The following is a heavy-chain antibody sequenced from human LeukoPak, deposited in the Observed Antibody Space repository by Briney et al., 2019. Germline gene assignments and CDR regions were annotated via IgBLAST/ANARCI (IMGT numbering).Heavy chain of an antibody. V-gene: IGHV3-7*01. D-gene: IGHD3-10*01. J-gene: IGHJ4*02. Sequence: PGGSLRLSCAASGFTFSSYWMSWVRQAPGKGLEWVANIKPDGSEKYYVDSVKGRFTISRDNAKNSLYLQMNSLRAEDTAVYYCARERGSKCFAYWGQGTLVTVSS. CDR2: IKPDGSEK. CDR3: ARERGSKCFAY. CDR1: GFTFSSYW.